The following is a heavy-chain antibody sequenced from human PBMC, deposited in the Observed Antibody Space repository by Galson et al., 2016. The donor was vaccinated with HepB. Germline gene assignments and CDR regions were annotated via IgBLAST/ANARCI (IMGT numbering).Heavy chain of an antibody. CDR3: ARDGELVGSYYGRDFDI. CDR1: GFSFSNSG. D-gene: IGHD1-26*01. CDR2: ITRSGDAT. V-gene: IGHV3-21*01. J-gene: IGHJ3*02. Sequence: SLRLSCAASGFSFSNSGMSWVRQAPGRGLEWVSGITRSGDATHYADSVKGRFTISRDNAKNSLYLQMNSLRAEDTALYYCARDGELVGSYYGRDFDIWGQGTMVTVSS.